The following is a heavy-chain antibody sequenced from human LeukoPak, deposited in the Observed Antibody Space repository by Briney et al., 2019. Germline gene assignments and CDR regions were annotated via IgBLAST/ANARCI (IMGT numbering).Heavy chain of an antibody. Sequence: PGGSLRLSCAASGFTFDDYTMHWVRQAPGKGLEWVSLISWDGGSTYYADSVKGRFTISRDNSKNSLYLQMNSLRTEDTALYYCALLAEGLADYWGQGTLVTVSS. J-gene: IGHJ4*02. CDR1: GFTFDDYT. CDR3: ALLAEGLADY. V-gene: IGHV3-43*01. CDR2: ISWDGGST. D-gene: IGHD3-3*01.